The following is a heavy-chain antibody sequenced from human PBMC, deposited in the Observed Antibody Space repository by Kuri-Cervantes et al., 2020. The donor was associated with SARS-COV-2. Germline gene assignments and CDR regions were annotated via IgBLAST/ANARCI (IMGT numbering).Heavy chain of an antibody. Sequence: GGSLRLSCAASGFTFSSYAMSWVRQAPGKGLEWVSVISGSGGSTYYADSVKDRFTISRDNSKNTLYLQMNSLRAEDTAVYYCAKDQHGIVVVVAAIDYWGQGTLVTVSS. D-gene: IGHD2-15*01. V-gene: IGHV3-23*01. J-gene: IGHJ4*02. CDR3: AKDQHGIVVVVAAIDY. CDR2: ISGSGGST. CDR1: GFTFSSYA.